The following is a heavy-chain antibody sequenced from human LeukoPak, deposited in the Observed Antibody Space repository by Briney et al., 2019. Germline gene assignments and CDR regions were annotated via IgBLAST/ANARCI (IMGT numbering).Heavy chain of an antibody. D-gene: IGHD1-26*01. CDR1: GGAITGSDYY. CDR2: IYYSGNT. Sequence: PSETLSLTCTVSGGAITGSDYYWGWIRQPPGKGLEWIGNIYYSGNTFYNPSLKSRVTISVDTSNNQFSLKLSSVTAADTAVYYCARYSGSHYAFVMWGQGTMVTVSS. J-gene: IGHJ3*02. V-gene: IGHV4-39*01. CDR3: ARYSGSHYAFVM.